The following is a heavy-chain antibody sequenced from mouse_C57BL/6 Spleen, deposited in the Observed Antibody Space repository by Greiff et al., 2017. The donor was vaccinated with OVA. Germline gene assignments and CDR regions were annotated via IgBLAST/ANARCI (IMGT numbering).Heavy chain of an antibody. Sequence: EVKLQESGAELVRPGASVKLSCTASGFNIKDYYMHWVKQRPEQGLEWIGRIDPEDGDTEYAPKFQGKATMTADTSSTTAYLQLSSLTSEDTAVYYCTTGGFDRADAMDYWGQGTSVTVSS. V-gene: IGHV14-1*01. CDR2: IDPEDGDT. D-gene: IGHD3-2*01. J-gene: IGHJ4*01. CDR1: GFNIKDYY. CDR3: TTGGFDRADAMDY.